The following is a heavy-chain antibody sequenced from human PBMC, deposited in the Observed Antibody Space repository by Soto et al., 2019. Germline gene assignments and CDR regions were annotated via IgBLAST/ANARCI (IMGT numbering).Heavy chain of an antibody. D-gene: IGHD1-1*01. V-gene: IGHV4-59*01. CDR3: ARAHAPTIQFDY. CDR2: FFHSGNA. CDR1: GGSIRNVY. Sequence: PSGTLSLTCTVSGGSIRNVYWSWIRQAPGKGLEWIGFFFHSGNAKYNPSLKSRVTISVDTSKNQFSLSLDSLTAAETAVYFCARAHAPTIQFDYWGQGTLVTVSS. J-gene: IGHJ4*01.